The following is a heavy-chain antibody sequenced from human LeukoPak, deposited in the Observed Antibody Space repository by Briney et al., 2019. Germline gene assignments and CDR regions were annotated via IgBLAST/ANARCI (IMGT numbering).Heavy chain of an antibody. CDR2: IYSGGST. CDR1: GFTVSSNY. Sequence: GGSLRLSCAASGFTVSSNYMSWVRQAPGKGLEWVSVIYSGGSTYYADSVEGRFTISRDNSKNTLYLQMNSLRAEDTAVYYCARADLSQYDFWSGYYDYYGMDVWGQGTTVTVSS. D-gene: IGHD3-3*01. V-gene: IGHV3-53*01. J-gene: IGHJ6*02. CDR3: ARADLSQYDFWSGYYDYYGMDV.